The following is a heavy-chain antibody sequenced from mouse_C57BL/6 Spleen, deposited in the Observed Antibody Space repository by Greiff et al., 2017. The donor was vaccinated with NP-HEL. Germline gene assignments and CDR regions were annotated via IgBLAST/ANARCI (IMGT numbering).Heavy chain of an antibody. J-gene: IGHJ2*01. CDR3: AREYDYDWGFDY. Sequence: VQLQQSGPGLVQPSQSLSITCTVSGFSLTSYGVHWVRQSPGKGLEWLGVIWSGGSTDYNAAFISRLSISKDNSKSQVVFKMNSLQADDTAIYYCAREYDYDWGFDYWGQGTTLTVSS. CDR2: IWSGGST. V-gene: IGHV2-2*01. CDR1: GFSLTSYG. D-gene: IGHD2-4*01.